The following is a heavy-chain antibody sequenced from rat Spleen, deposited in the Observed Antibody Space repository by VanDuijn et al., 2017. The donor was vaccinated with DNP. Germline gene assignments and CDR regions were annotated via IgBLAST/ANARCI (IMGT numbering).Heavy chain of an antibody. CDR1: GFTLSNYY. J-gene: IGHJ2*01. CDR2: IMTGGGNT. V-gene: IGHV5-25*01. D-gene: IGHD1-10*01. Sequence: EVQLVESGGGLVQPGRPMKLSCAASGFTLSNYYMAWVRQAPTKGLEWVAAIMTGGGNTYYQDSVRGRFTFSRDNAERTLYLQMDSLGSEDTATYYCAIHRLYNNLFDYWGQGVVVTVSS. CDR3: AIHRLYNNLFDY.